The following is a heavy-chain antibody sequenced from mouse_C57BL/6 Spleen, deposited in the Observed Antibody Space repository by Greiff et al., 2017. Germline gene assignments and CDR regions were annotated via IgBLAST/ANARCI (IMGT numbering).Heavy chain of an antibody. V-gene: IGHV1-53*01. CDR2: ISPGSGGT. CDR1: GYTFTSYW. D-gene: IGHD3-1*01. Sequence: VQLQQPGTDLVKPAASVKLSCKASGYTFTSYWMHWVKQRPGQGLEWLGNISPGSGGTNYNEKFKSKATMTVDNSTSTAYMQLSSLTSEDSAVYYCARSGPCAYWGQGTLVTVSA. J-gene: IGHJ3*01. CDR3: ARSGPCAY.